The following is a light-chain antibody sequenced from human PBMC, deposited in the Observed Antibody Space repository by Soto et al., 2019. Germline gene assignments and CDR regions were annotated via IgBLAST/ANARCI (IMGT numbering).Light chain of an antibody. J-gene: IGKJ2*01. V-gene: IGKV4-1*01. CDR1: QSVLYNSNNKNY. CDR2: WAS. Sequence: DIVMTQSPDSLAVSLGERATINCKSSQSVLYNSNNKNYLAWYQQRPGQPPKLLIYWASTRESGVPDRFSGSGSGTDFTLTITSLQAADVAVYYCQQYESTPPTFGQGTKLEIK. CDR3: QQYESTPPT.